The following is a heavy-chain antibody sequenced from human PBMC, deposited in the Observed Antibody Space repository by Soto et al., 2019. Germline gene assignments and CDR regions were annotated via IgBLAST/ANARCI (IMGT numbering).Heavy chain of an antibody. CDR2: IIPIFGTA. J-gene: IGHJ6*02. V-gene: IGHV1-69*01. CDR1: GGTFSSYA. CDR3: ARDAYYYDSSGYSTAYYYYGMDV. Sequence: QVQLVQSGAEVKKPGSSVKVSCKASGGTFSSYAISWGRQAPGQGLEWMGGIIPIFGTANYAQKFQGRVTITAAESTSTAYMELSSLRSEDTAVSYCARDAYYYDSSGYSTAYYYYGMDVWGQGTTVTVSS. D-gene: IGHD3-22*01.